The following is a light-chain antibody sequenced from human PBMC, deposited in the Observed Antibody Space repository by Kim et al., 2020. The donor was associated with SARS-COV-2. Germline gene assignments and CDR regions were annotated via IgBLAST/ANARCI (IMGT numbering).Light chain of an antibody. J-gene: IGKJ4*01. Sequence: DIQMTQSPSSLAASVGDRVTIACRAGQSISTYLNWYQQKPGKAPKLLIYAASTLQSGVPSRFSGSGSGTDFTLTISSLQPEDFVTYYCQQSHTAPLLTFGGGTKVDIK. CDR2: AAS. CDR1: QSISTY. V-gene: IGKV1-39*01. CDR3: QQSHTAPLLT.